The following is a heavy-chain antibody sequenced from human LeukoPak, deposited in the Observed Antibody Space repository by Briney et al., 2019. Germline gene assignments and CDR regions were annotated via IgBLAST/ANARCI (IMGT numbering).Heavy chain of an antibody. CDR2: INPNSGDT. Sequence: ASVTVSCKTSGYTFTGYFMHWVGQAPGQGLEWMGWINPNSGDTNYAQTFQGRVTMTRDTSISTAYMELSRLRYDDTAVYYCARRAVAGTGLDYWGQGTLVTVSS. CDR3: ARRAVAGTGLDY. D-gene: IGHD6-19*01. J-gene: IGHJ4*02. CDR1: GYTFTGYF. V-gene: IGHV1-2*02.